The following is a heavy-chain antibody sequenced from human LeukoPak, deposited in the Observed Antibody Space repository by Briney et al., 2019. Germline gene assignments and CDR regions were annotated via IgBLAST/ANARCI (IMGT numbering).Heavy chain of an antibody. D-gene: IGHD2-2*01. CDR2: ISSSSAYI. V-gene: IGHV3-21*01. Sequence: GESLRLSCAASGFTFSTYSMNWVRQAPGKGLEWVSSISSSSAYIYYADSVTGRFTISRDNAKNSLYLQMNSLRAEDSAVYYCARLGDIVVVPAATGLAAAGVFDYWGQGTLVTVSS. J-gene: IGHJ4*02. CDR3: ARLGDIVVVPAATGLAAAGVFDY. CDR1: GFTFSTYS.